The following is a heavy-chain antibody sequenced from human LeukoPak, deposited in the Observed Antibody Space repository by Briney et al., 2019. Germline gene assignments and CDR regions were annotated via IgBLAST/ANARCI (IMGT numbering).Heavy chain of an antibody. V-gene: IGHV3-33*01. Sequence: GGSLRLSCAASGFTFSNFGIHWVRQAPGKGLEWVAVIWYDGSNKYYADSVKGRFTISRDNSKSTLYLQMNSLRAEDTAVYYCARGADRYASSGYYYGAYWGQGTLVTVSS. CDR1: GFTFSNFG. CDR2: IWYDGSNK. J-gene: IGHJ4*02. CDR3: ARGADRYASSGYYYGAY. D-gene: IGHD3-22*01.